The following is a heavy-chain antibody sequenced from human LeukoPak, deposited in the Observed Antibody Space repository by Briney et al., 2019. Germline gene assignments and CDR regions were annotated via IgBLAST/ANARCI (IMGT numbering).Heavy chain of an antibody. J-gene: IGHJ4*02. CDR2: ISYDGRKT. CDR3: AKGWDYGFWSGYYTVDY. D-gene: IGHD3-3*01. CDR1: GFTFSSYG. V-gene: IGHV3-30*18. Sequence: PGGSLRLSCAASGFTFSSYGMLWVREAPGEGLEWVALISYDGRKTDYAASVRGRFTISRDNSKNTLSLQMSSVRAEDTAVFCCAKGWDYGFWSGYYTVDYWGQGTLVTVSS.